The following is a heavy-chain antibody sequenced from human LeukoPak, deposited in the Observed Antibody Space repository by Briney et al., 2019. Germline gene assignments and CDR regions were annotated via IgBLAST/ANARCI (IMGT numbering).Heavy chain of an antibody. V-gene: IGHV3-53*01. Sequence: TGGSLRLSCAASGFTVSSNYMSGVRQATGKGLHWVSVIYNGDDTYYADSVKGRFTISRDSSKNTLYLQMNSLRVEDTAVYYCAIVVRYQLPPDFWGQGTLVTVSS. CDR3: AIVVRYQLPPDF. CDR1: GFTVSSNY. CDR2: IYNGDDT. J-gene: IGHJ4*02. D-gene: IGHD2-2*01.